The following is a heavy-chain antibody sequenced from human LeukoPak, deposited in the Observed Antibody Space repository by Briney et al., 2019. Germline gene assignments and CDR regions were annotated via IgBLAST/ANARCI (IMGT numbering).Heavy chain of an antibody. Sequence: GGSLRLSCADSGLTFSSYAMSWVRQAPGKGLEWVSLISTSGRTHYADSVQGRFTISRDNSKNTLSLHVNSLRAEDTAVYYCARDLDSSGYYHVVDSWGQGALVTVSS. CDR2: ISTSGRT. V-gene: IGHV3-23*01. D-gene: IGHD3-22*01. CDR3: ARDLDSSGYYHVVDS. J-gene: IGHJ4*02. CDR1: GLTFSSYA.